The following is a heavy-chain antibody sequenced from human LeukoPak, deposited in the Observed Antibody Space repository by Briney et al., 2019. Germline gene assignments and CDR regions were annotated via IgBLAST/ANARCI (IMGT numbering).Heavy chain of an antibody. CDR2: IYYSGTT. CDR1: VDSISNYY. CDR3: ARDRSLGIIDY. J-gene: IGHJ4*02. Sequence: DTLSLTCIVSVDSISNYYWSCIRQHPGKGLEWIGCIYYSGTTKYNPSLKSRVTISVDASKNHFSLNLTSVTAADTAVYYCARDRSLGIIDYWGQGTLVTVSS. D-gene: IGHD3-16*01. V-gene: IGHV4-59*01.